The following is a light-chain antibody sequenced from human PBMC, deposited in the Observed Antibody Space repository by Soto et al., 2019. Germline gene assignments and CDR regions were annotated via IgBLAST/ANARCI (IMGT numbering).Light chain of an antibody. Sequence: QSVLTQPASVSGSPGQSITISCTGASSDVGSHNLVSWYQQYPGKAPKLIISEGSRRPSGVSHRFSGSQSDNTASLTISGLQAEDEANYYCSSYAPSVNFVVFGGGTKLTVL. CDR1: SSDVGSHNL. CDR3: SSYAPSVNFVV. J-gene: IGLJ2*01. CDR2: EGS. V-gene: IGLV2-23*01.